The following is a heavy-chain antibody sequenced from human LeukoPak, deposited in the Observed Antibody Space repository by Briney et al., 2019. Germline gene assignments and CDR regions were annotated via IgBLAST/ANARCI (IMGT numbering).Heavy chain of an antibody. D-gene: IGHD6-13*01. CDR2: ISWNSGSI. CDR1: GFTFDDYA. Sequence: GRSLRLSCAASGFTFDDYAMHWVRQAPGKGLEWVSGISWNSGSIGYADSVKGRFTISRDNAKNSLYLQMNSLRAEDMALYYCAKDIAAAGTDAFDIWGRGTMVTVSS. CDR3: AKDIAAAGTDAFDI. V-gene: IGHV3-9*03. J-gene: IGHJ3*02.